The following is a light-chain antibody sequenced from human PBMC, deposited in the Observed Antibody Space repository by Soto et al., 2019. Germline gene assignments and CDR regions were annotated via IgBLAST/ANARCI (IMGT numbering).Light chain of an antibody. Sequence: LTQPPSASGSPGQSVTISCTGTSSDVGGYNYVSWYQQHPGKAPKLMIYEVSKRPSGVPDRFSGSKSGNTASLTVSGLQSEDEADYYCSSYSGSNNYVFGTGPKVXVL. CDR2: EVS. CDR3: SSYSGSNNYV. J-gene: IGLJ1*01. CDR1: SSDVGGYNY. V-gene: IGLV2-8*01.